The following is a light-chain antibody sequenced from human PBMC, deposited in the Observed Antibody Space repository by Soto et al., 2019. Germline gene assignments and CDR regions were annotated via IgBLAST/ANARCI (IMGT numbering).Light chain of an antibody. CDR3: QEYNNWPRT. Sequence: EIVMTQSPVTLSVSPGERATLSCRASQSVSSSLAWFQQKPGQAPRLLIYGASTRATGIPARFSGSESGTESTLTISSLQSKDFAVYYCQEYNNWPRTFGQGTKLEMK. V-gene: IGKV3-15*01. CDR1: QSVSSS. J-gene: IGKJ2*01. CDR2: GAS.